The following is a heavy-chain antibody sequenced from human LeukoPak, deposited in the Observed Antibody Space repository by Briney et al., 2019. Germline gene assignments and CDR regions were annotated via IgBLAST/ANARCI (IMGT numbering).Heavy chain of an antibody. CDR1: GYTFTSYG. CDR2: ISAYNGNT. V-gene: IGHV1-18*01. Sequence: GASVKVSCKASGYTFTSYGISWVRQAPGQGLEWMGWISAYNGNTNYAQKLQGRVTMTTDTSTSTAYMELRSLRSDDTAVYYCAREGDGYCSSTSCPVTYFDYWGQGTLVTVSS. J-gene: IGHJ4*02. CDR3: AREGDGYCSSTSCPVTYFDY. D-gene: IGHD2-2*01.